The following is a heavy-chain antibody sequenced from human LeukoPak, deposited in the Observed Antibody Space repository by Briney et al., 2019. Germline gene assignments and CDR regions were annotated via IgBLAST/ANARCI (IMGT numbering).Heavy chain of an antibody. CDR3: ARSGYRYYDSSGYYGLDY. CDR1: GFTFSSYS. Sequence: GGSLRLSCAASGFTFSSYSMNWVRQAPGKGLEWVSSISSSSSYIYYADSVKGRFTISRDNGKNSLYLQMNSLRAEDTAVYYCARSGYRYYDSSGYYGLDYWGQGTLVTVSS. D-gene: IGHD3-22*01. CDR2: ISSSSSYI. J-gene: IGHJ4*02. V-gene: IGHV3-21*01.